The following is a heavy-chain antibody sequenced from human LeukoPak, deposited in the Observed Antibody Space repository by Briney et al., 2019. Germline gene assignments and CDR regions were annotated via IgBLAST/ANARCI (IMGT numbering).Heavy chain of an antibody. CDR3: ARDVAGGQQWLVQYLDY. V-gene: IGHV3-21*01. Sequence: KSGGSLRLSCAASGFTFSSYSMNWVRQAPGKGLEWVSSISSSSSYIYYADSVKGRFTISRDNAKNSLYLQMSSLRAEDTAVYYCARDVAGGQQWLVQYLDYWGQGTLVTVSS. CDR1: GFTFSSYS. J-gene: IGHJ4*02. D-gene: IGHD6-19*01. CDR2: ISSSSSYI.